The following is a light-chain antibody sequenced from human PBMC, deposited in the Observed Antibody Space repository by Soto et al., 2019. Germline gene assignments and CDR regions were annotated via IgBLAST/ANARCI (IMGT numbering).Light chain of an antibody. J-gene: IGKJ1*01. CDR3: QQYNNWPSRT. CDR2: AAS. Sequence: EIVLTQSPATLSVSPVEIASLFFRSSQGISTLLAWYQQKPGQAPRLLIYAASTRAAGIPARFSGSGSGTDFTLTISRLDPEDFAVYYCQQYNNWPSRTFGQGTKV. V-gene: IGKV3-15*01. CDR1: QGISTL.